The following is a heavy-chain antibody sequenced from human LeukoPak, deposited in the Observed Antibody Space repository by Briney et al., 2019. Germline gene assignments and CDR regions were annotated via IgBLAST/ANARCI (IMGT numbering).Heavy chain of an antibody. V-gene: IGHV3-48*04. D-gene: IGHD3-10*02. Sequence: GGSLRLSCAASGFTFSSYWMHWIRQAPGKGLEWVSYISSSGSTIYYADSVKGRFTISRDNAENSLYLQMNSLRAEDTAVYYCAELGITMIGGVWGKGTTVTISS. CDR1: GFTFSSYW. J-gene: IGHJ6*04. CDR3: AELGITMIGGV. CDR2: ISSSGSTI.